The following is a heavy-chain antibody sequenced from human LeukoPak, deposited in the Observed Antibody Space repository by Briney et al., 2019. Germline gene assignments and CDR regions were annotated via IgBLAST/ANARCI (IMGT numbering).Heavy chain of an antibody. Sequence: SVKVSCKASGGTFSSYAISWVRQAPGQGLEWMGGIIPIFGTANYAQKFQGRVTITADESTSTAYMELSSLRSEDTAVYYCARDHGYYDILTGYIHDAFDIWGQGTMVTVSS. D-gene: IGHD3-9*01. CDR1: GGTFSSYA. V-gene: IGHV1-69*13. J-gene: IGHJ3*02. CDR3: ARDHGYYDILTGYIHDAFDI. CDR2: IIPIFGTA.